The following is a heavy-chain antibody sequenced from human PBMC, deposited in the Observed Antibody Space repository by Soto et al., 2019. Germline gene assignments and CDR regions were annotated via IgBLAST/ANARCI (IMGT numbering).Heavy chain of an antibody. J-gene: IGHJ4*02. V-gene: IGHV4-59*01. CDR1: GGSISSYY. CDR2: IYYTGST. CDR3: ARAYGGYADY. D-gene: IGHD5-12*01. Sequence: PSETLSLTCTGSGGSISSYYWSWIRQPPGKGLEWIGYIYYTGSTNYNPSLKSRVTFSIDTSKNQFSLKLSSVTAADTAVYYCARAYGGYADYWGQGALVTVSS.